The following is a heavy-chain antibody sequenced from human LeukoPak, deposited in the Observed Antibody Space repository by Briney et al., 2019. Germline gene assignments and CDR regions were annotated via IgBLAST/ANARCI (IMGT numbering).Heavy chain of an antibody. D-gene: IGHD3-9*01. Sequence: GGSLRLSCAASGFTFSSYWMSWVRQAPGKGLEWVANIKQDGSEKYYVDSVKGRFTISRDNAKNSLYLQMNSLRAEDTAVYYCARASPYDILTGYYSRTPYFDYWGQGTLVTVSS. V-gene: IGHV3-7*04. CDR2: IKQDGSEK. CDR1: GFTFSSYW. CDR3: ARASPYDILTGYYSRTPYFDY. J-gene: IGHJ4*02.